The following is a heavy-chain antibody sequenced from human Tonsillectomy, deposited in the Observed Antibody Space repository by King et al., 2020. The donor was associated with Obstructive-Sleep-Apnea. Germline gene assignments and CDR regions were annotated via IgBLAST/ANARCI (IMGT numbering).Heavy chain of an antibody. CDR3: AREGSDAILFDGFDV. CDR1: GGSISSAGYY. D-gene: IGHD5-24*01. CDR2: IYYSGGT. J-gene: IGHJ3*01. V-gene: IGHV4-31*03. Sequence: QLQESGPGLVKPSQTLSLTCTVSGGSISSAGYYWSWIRQLPGKGLEWIGYIYYSGGTDYNPSLRSRLTISLDTSKTQFSLRLSSVTAADTAVYYWAREGSDAILFDGFDVWGQGTMVTVSS.